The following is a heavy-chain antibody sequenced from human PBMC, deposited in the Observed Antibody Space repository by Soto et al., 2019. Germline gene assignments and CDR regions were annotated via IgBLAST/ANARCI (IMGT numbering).Heavy chain of an antibody. J-gene: IGHJ4*02. Sequence: EVQLLESGGGLVQPGGSLRLSCAASGFTFSSYAMSWVRQAPGKGLEWVSAISGSGGSTYYADSVKGRFTISRDNSKNALYLQMNRLRAEDTAVYYCASQRGIVVVVAADYWGRGTLVTVSS. V-gene: IGHV3-23*01. CDR3: ASQRGIVVVVAADY. CDR2: ISGSGGST. D-gene: IGHD2-15*01. CDR1: GFTFSSYA.